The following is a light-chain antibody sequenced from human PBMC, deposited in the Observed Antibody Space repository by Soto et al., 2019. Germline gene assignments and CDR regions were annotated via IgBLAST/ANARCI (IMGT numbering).Light chain of an antibody. CDR3: QHYNSYSEA. J-gene: IGKJ1*01. CDR2: KAS. V-gene: IGKV1-5*03. Sequence: DIQMTLSPSTLSGSVGDRVTITCRASQTISSWLAWYQQKPGKAPKLLIYKASTLKSGVPSRFSGGGSGTESTLTISSLQPDDFATYYCQHYNSYSEAFGQGTKVELK. CDR1: QTISSW.